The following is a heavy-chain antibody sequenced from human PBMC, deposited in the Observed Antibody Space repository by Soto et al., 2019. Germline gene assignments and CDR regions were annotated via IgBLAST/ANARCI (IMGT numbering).Heavy chain of an antibody. CDR1: GGTFRNYP. Sequence: QVQLVQSGAEVKKPGSSVKVSCKASGGTFRNYPINWVRQAPGQGLEWMGSIFPLTDIPDYAQNFQARLTISADKSTSIDYMDLSILTSDDTAMYFCARGPLVVLNYFESWGQGTLVTVSS. J-gene: IGHJ4*02. CDR2: IFPLTDIP. CDR3: ARGPLVVLNYFES. V-gene: IGHV1-69*02.